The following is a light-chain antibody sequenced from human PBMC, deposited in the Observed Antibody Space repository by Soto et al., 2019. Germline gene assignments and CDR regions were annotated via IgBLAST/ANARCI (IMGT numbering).Light chain of an antibody. CDR2: GAS. J-gene: IGKJ2*01. CDR3: QQYGSFRMYT. Sequence: EIVLTQSPGTLSLSPGERATLPCRASQSVSSSYLAWYQQKPGQAPRLLIYGASSRATGIPDRFSGSGSGTDFTLTISRLEPEDFAVYYCQQYGSFRMYTCGQATKVDIK. CDR1: QSVSSSY. V-gene: IGKV3-20*01.